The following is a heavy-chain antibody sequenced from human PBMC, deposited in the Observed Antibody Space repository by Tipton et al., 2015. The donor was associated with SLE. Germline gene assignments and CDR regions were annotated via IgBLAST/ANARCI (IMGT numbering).Heavy chain of an antibody. Sequence: SLRLSCAASGFTFSSYSMNWVRQAPGKGLEWVSSISSSSSYIYYADSAKGRFTISRDNAKNSLYLQMNSLRAEDTAVYYCARDGDYYDSSGYGGYWGQGTLVTVSS. CDR2: ISSSSSYI. V-gene: IGHV3-21*03. D-gene: IGHD3-22*01. CDR1: GFTFSSYS. CDR3: ARDGDYYDSSGYGGY. J-gene: IGHJ4*02.